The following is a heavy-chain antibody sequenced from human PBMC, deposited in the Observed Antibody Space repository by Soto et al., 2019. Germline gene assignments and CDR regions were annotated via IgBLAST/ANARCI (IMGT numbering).Heavy chain of an antibody. CDR1: GGTFSSYT. CDR2: IIPILGIA. J-gene: IGHJ6*04. Sequence: SVKVSCKASGGTFSSYTISWVRQAPGQGLEWMGRIIPILGIANYAQKFQGRVTMTRNTSISTAYMELSSLRSEDTAVYYCAYGMDVWGKGTTVTVSS. CDR3: AYGMDV. V-gene: IGHV1-69*02.